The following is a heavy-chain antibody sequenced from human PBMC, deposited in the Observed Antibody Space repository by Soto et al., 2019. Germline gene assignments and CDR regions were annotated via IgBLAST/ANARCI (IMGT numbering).Heavy chain of an antibody. D-gene: IGHD5-12*01. V-gene: IGHV4-39*01. J-gene: IGHJ3*02. CDR2: IYYSGST. CDR1: GGSISSSSYY. CDR3: ARQTRRNIVATIAFDI. Sequence: SETLSLTCTVAGGSISSSSYYWGWIRQPPGKGLEWIGSIYYSGSTYYNPSLKSRVTISVDTSKNQFSLKLSSVTAADTAVYYCARQTRRNIVATIAFDIWGQGTMVTVSS.